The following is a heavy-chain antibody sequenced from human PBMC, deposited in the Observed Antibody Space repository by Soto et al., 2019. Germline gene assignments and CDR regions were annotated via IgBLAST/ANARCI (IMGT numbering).Heavy chain of an antibody. CDR2: IKQDGSEK. Sequence: AAGFSVRNECRNWWRQAPGTGLEWVANIKQDGSEKYYVDSVKGRFAISRDNAKDSLFLQMNNLRAEDTAVYYCVRDSTTFCGMDVWGQRPIVTVSS. J-gene: IGHJ6*02. V-gene: IGHV3-7*04. CDR3: VRDSTTFCGMDV. CDR1: GFSVRNEC.